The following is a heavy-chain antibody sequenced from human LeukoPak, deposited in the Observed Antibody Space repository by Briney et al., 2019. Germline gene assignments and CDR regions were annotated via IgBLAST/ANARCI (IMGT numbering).Heavy chain of an antibody. CDR1: GYTFTIYG. J-gene: IGHJ6*03. CDR2: ISAYNDNT. Sequence: ASVTVSRKSSGYTFTIYGISWVRQAPGQGLEWMGWISAYNDNTNYAQKLQGRVTMTTDTSTSTAYMELRSLRSDDTAVYYCARDRNLIPYYIDVWGKGTTVTVSS. D-gene: IGHD1-14*01. CDR3: ARDRNLIPYYIDV. V-gene: IGHV1-18*01.